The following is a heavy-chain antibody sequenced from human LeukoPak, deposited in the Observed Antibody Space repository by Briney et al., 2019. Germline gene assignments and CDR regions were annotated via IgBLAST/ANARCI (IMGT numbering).Heavy chain of an antibody. J-gene: IGHJ6*02. D-gene: IGHD6-13*01. CDR3: AREPKPSNSSSWYFLPSHCILYYYYYGMDV. CDR2: ISAYNGNT. V-gene: IGHV1-18*01. Sequence: RASVKVSCKASGYTFTSYGISWVRQAPGQGLEWMGWISAYNGNTNYAQKLQGRVTMTTDTSTSTAYMELRSLRSDDTAVYYCAREPKPSNSSSWYFLPSHCILYYYYYGMDVWGQGTTVTVSS. CDR1: GYTFTSYG.